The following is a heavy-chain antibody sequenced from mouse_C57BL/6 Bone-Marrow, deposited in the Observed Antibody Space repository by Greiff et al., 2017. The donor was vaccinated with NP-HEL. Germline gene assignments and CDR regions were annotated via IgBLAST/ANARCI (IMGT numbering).Heavy chain of an antibody. J-gene: IGHJ3*01. V-gene: IGHV3-6*01. CDR2: ISYDGSN. Sequence: ESGPGLVKPSQSLSLTCSVTGYSIISGYFWYWIRQFPGNKLEWMAYISYDGSNNYNPSLKNRISITRDISKNQFFLKLTSVTTEDTATYYCAREGGYYGSPFAYWGQGTLVTVSA. CDR1: GYSIISGYF. CDR3: AREGGYYGSPFAY. D-gene: IGHD1-1*01.